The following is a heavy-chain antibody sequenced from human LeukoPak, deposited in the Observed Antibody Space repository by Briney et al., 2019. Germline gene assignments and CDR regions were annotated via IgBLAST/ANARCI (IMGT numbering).Heavy chain of an antibody. CDR2: INHSGST. J-gene: IGHJ4*02. CDR1: GGSFSGYY. D-gene: IGHD5-18*01. V-gene: IGHV4-34*01. CDR3: ARRVDTAMVIHYFDY. Sequence: SETLSLTCAVYGGSFSGYYWSWIRQPPGKGLEWIGEINHSGSTNYNPSLKSRVTISVDTSKNQFSLKLSSVTAADTAVYYCARRVDTAMVIHYFDYWGRGTLVTVSS.